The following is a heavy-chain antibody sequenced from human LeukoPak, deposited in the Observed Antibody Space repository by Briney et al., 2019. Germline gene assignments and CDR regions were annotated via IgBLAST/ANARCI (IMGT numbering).Heavy chain of an antibody. D-gene: IGHD2-15*01. CDR2: ISAHNGNT. V-gene: IGHV1-18*01. CDR3: ARGSDHCSGGSCYLRFAFDI. J-gene: IGHJ3*02. CDR1: GYTFTSYG. Sequence: ASVKVSCKASGYTFTSYGISWVRQAPGQGLEWMGWISAHNGNTNYAQKLQGRVTMTTDTSTSTAYMELRSLRSDDTAVYYCARGSDHCSGGSCYLRFAFDIWGQGTMVTVSS.